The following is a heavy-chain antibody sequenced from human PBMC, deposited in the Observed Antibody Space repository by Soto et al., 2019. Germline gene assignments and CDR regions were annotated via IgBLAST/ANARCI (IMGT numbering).Heavy chain of an antibody. D-gene: IGHD3-22*01. CDR1: GFSLSTSGMC. J-gene: IGHJ3*02. CDR2: IDWDDDK. CDR3: ARSGYYYDSSGYQIGAFDI. Sequence: SGPTLVNPTQTLTLTCTFSGFSLSTSGMCVSWIRQPPGKALEWLARIDWDDDKYYSTSLKTRLTISKDTSKSQVVLTMTNMDPVDTATYYCARSGYYYDSSGYQIGAFDIWGQGTMVTVSS. V-gene: IGHV2-70*11.